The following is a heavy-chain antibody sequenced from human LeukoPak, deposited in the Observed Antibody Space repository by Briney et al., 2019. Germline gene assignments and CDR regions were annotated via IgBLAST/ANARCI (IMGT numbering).Heavy chain of an antibody. V-gene: IGHV3-72*01. CDR1: GFTFGNHY. CDR3: ARGTSASLDY. D-gene: IGHD2-2*01. CDR2: TQDKAKSDTT. J-gene: IGHJ4*02. Sequence: GGSLRLSCAASGFTFGNHYMDWVRQAPGKGLEWISRTQDKAKSDTTQDAASVIGRFTVSRDDSKNSLSLQMNSLKTEDTAVYYCARGTSASLDYWGQGTLVTVSS.